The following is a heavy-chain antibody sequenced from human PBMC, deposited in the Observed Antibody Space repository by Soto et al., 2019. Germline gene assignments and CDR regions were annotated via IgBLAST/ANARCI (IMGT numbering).Heavy chain of an antibody. CDR1: GYTFSSYA. J-gene: IGHJ4*02. Sequence: GGSLRLSCAASGYTFSSYAMSWVRQAPGKGLEWVSAISGSGGSTYYADSVKGRFTISRGNSKNTLYLQMNSLRAEDTAVYYCAKVNPSESGWTYYFDYWGQGTLVTVST. D-gene: IGHD6-19*01. V-gene: IGHV3-23*01. CDR3: AKVNPSESGWTYYFDY. CDR2: ISGSGGST.